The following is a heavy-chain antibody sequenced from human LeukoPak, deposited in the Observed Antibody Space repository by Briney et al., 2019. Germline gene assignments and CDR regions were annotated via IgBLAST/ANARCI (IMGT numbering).Heavy chain of an antibody. CDR3: VRGPRIPNFDY. V-gene: IGHV4-31*03. D-gene: IGHD1-14*01. J-gene: IGHJ4*02. Sequence: SETLSLTCSVSGVSITSDGYYWSWIRQLPGKGLEWIGYIYYTGSTYQNPSLKSRVFISRDTSKNQFSLNLSPVTAADTAVYYCVRGPRIPNFDYWGQGTLVTVSS. CDR2: IYYTGST. CDR1: GVSITSDGYY.